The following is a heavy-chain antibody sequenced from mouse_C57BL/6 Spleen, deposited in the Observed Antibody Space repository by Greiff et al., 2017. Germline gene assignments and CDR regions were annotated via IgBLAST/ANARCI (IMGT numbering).Heavy chain of an antibody. CDR3: ARNWDGDAMDY. Sequence: VQLQQPGAELVKPGASVKLSCKASGYTFTSYWMHWVKQRPGQGLEWIGMIHPNSGSTNYNEKFKSKATLTVDKSSSTAYMQLSSLTSEDSAVYYCARNWDGDAMDYWGQGTSVTVSS. CDR1: GYTFTSYW. CDR2: IHPNSGST. D-gene: IGHD4-1*01. J-gene: IGHJ4*01. V-gene: IGHV1-64*01.